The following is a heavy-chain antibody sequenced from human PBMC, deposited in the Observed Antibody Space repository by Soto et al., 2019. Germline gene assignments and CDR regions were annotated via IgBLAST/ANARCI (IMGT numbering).Heavy chain of an antibody. CDR2: ISYDGSNK. CDR1: GFTFSSYG. V-gene: IGHV3-30*18. D-gene: IGHD5-18*01. Sequence: GGSLRLSCAASGFTFSSYGMHWVRQAPGKGLEWVAVISYDGSNKYYADSVKGRFTISRDNSKNTLYLQMNSLRAEDTAVYYCAKEYGGYSYGYYFDYWGQGTLVTVSS. J-gene: IGHJ4*02. CDR3: AKEYGGYSYGYYFDY.